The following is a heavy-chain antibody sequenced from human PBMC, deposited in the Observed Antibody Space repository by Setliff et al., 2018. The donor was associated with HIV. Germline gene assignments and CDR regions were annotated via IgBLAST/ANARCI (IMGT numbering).Heavy chain of an antibody. J-gene: IGHJ4*02. Sequence: GGSLRLSCAASGFTFSKYAMNWVRQAPGKGLEWASNISPSGGDTVYADSVKGRFTISRDNSQNTVYLQMNSLRVEDTAVYYCAKSLGTNYFDYWGQGTLVTVSS. CDR2: ISPSGGDT. CDR3: AKSLGTNYFDY. CDR1: GFTFSKYA. D-gene: IGHD1-26*01. V-gene: IGHV3-23*01.